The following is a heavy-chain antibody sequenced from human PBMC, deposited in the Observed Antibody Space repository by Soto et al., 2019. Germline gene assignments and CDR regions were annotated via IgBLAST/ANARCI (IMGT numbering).Heavy chain of an antibody. V-gene: IGHV1-2*02. D-gene: IGHD3-22*01. CDR3: ARGQYYYDSSGYYFDY. CDR2: INPNSGGT. Sequence: GASVKVSCKASGYTFTGYYMHWVRQAPGQGLEWMGWINPNSGGTNYAQKFQGRVTMTRDTSISTAYMELSRLRSDDTAVYYCARGQYYYDSSGYYFDYWGQGTLVTVSS. CDR1: GYTFTGYY. J-gene: IGHJ4*02.